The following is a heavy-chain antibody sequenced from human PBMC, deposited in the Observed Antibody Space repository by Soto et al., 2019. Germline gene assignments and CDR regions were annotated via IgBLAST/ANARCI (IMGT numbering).Heavy chain of an antibody. D-gene: IGHD3-3*01. CDR3: ARGSRFSKRFVPYRDGQDV. J-gene: IGHJ6*02. Sequence: PSKTLSLTCAVYGESFSGYYWTWIRQPPGKWLEWIGEINHSGSTNYNPSLKSRVTISVDTSKNQFSLKLSSVTAADTAVYYCARGSRFSKRFVPYRDGQDVPSQGSTVP. CDR1: GESFSGYY. V-gene: IGHV4-34*01. CDR2: INHSGST.